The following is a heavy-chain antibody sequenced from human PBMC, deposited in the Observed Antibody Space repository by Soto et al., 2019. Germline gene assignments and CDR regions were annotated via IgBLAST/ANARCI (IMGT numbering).Heavy chain of an antibody. D-gene: IGHD3-10*01. CDR2: INHSGST. J-gene: IGHJ6*02. V-gene: IGHV4-34*01. CDR3: ARGVLLWFGEFPYYYGMDV. CDR1: GGSFSGYY. Sequence: QVQLQQWGAGLLKPSETLSLTCAVYGGSFSGYYWSWIRQPPGKGLEWIGEINHSGSTNYNPSLKSRVTISVDTSKNQFSLKLSSVTAADTAVYYCARGVLLWFGEFPYYYGMDVWGQGTTVTVSS.